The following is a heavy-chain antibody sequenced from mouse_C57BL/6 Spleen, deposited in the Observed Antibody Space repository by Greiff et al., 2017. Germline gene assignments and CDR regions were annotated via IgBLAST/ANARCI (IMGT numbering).Heavy chain of an antibody. J-gene: IGHJ4*01. CDR2: IYPGDGDT. Sequence: QVQLQQSGPELVKPGASVKISCKASGYAFSSSWMNWVKQRPGKGLEWIGRIYPGDGDTNYNGKFKGKATLTADKSSSTAYMKLSSLTSEDSAVYFCARGPMDYWGQGTSVTVSS. CDR3: ARGPMDY. V-gene: IGHV1-82*01. CDR1: GYAFSSSW.